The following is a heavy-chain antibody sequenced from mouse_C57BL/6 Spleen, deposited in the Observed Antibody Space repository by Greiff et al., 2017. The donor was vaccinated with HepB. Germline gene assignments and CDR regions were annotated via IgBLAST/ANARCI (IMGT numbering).Heavy chain of an antibody. J-gene: IGHJ4*01. CDR2: IRNKANNHAT. D-gene: IGHD1-1*01. Sequence: EVQLQESGGGLVQPGGSMKLSCAASGFTFSDAWMDWVRQSPEKGLEWVAEIRNKANNHATYYAESVKGRFTISRDDSKSSVYLQMNSLRAEDTGIYYCTREFIYYYGSSYDYYAMDYWGQGTSVTVSS. CDR1: GFTFSDAW. CDR3: TREFIYYYGSSYDYYAMDY. V-gene: IGHV6-6*01.